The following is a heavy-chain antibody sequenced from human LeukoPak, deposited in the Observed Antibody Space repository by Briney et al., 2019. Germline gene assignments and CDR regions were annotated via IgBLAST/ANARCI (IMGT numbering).Heavy chain of an antibody. Sequence: ASVKVSCKASGYTFTSYDINWVRQATGPGLEWMGWMNPNSGNTAYSQKYQVRGTITRTTSISTAYMELSSLGSEDTPVYYCARGRGPYYYDSSATGAFDIWGQGTMVTVSS. D-gene: IGHD3-22*01. CDR2: MNPNSGNT. CDR1: GYTFTSYD. J-gene: IGHJ3*02. V-gene: IGHV1-8*03. CDR3: ARGRGPYYYDSSATGAFDI.